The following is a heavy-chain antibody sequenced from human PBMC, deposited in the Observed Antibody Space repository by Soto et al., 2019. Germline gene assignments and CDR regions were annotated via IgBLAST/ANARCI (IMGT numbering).Heavy chain of an antibody. J-gene: IGHJ5*02. CDR1: GFTFSSYA. CDR3: AKVETSNTADPYGIAVAGYNWFDP. Sequence: GGSLRLSCAASGFTFSSYAMSWVRQAPGKGLEWVSAISGSGGSTYYADSVKGRFTISRDNSKNTLYLQMNSLRAEDTAVYYCAKVETSNTADPYGIAVAGYNWFDPWGQGTLVTVSS. D-gene: IGHD6-19*01. CDR2: ISGSGGST. V-gene: IGHV3-23*01.